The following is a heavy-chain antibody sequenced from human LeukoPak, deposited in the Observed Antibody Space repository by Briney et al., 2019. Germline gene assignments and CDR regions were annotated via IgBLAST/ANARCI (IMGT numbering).Heavy chain of an antibody. CDR3: ARQGIAAAALTFDY. CDR1: GGSISSYY. J-gene: IGHJ4*02. D-gene: IGHD6-13*01. V-gene: IGHV4-59*08. Sequence: PSETLSLTCTVSGGSISSYYWSWIRQPPGKRLEWIGYIYYSGSTKYNPSFKSRVTISVDTSKNQFSLKLSSVTAADTAVYYCARQGIAAAALTFDYWGQGTLVTVSS. CDR2: IYYSGST.